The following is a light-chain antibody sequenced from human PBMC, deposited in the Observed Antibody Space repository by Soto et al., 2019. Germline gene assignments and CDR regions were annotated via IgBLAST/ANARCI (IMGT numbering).Light chain of an antibody. CDR1: QSVLYSSNNKNY. J-gene: IGKJ1*01. Sequence: DIVMTQSPDSLAVSLGERATINCKSSQSVLYSSNNKNYLAWYQQKPGQPPKLLIYWASTRESGVPDRFSGSGSGTDFTLTFSSLHAEDVAVYYYLHYYSTPPTFGQGTKVEIK. V-gene: IGKV4-1*01. CDR2: WAS. CDR3: LHYYSTPPT.